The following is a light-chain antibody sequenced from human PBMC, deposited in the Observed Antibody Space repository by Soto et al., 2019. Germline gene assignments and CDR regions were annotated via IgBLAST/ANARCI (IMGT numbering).Light chain of an antibody. J-gene: IGKJ2*01. CDR3: QQYYNTPLYT. CDR2: WAS. CDR1: QSILYSANNKNY. Sequence: IVMTQSPDSLAVSLGERATINCKSSQSILYSANNKNYVAWYQQKPGQPPKVLISWASTRESGVPERFSGSGSGTDFTLTISSLQAEDVAIYYCQQYYNTPLYTFGQGTKLEIK. V-gene: IGKV4-1*01.